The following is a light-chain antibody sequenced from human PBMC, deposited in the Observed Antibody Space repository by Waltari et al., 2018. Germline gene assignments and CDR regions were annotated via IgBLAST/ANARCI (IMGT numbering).Light chain of an antibody. V-gene: IGKV3-20*01. CDR1: QSVKGT. J-gene: IGKJ1*01. CDR3: QHYVSLPVT. CDR2: GSS. Sequence: EIVLTQSPGTLSLSPGERATLSCRASQSVKGTLAWYQQKPGQSPRLLIYGSSTRATGIPDRFSGSGCGTDFTLTISRLEPEDFAVYYCQHYVSLPVTFGQGTKVEIK.